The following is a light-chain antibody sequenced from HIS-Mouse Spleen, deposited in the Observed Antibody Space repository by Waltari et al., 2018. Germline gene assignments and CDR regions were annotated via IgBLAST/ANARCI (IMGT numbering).Light chain of an antibody. CDR2: LNSDGSH. V-gene: IGLV4-69*01. Sequence: QLVLTQSPSASASLGDSVKLTCTLSSGHSSYAIAWPQQQPEKGPRYLMKLNSDGSHSKGDGIPDRFSGSSSGAERYLTISSLQSEDEADYYCQTWGTGNWVFGGGTKLTVL. CDR3: QTWGTGNWV. J-gene: IGLJ3*02. CDR1: SGHSSYA.